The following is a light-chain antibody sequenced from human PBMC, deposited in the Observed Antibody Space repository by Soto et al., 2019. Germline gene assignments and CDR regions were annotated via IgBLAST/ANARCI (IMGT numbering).Light chain of an antibody. J-gene: IGKJ1*01. CDR1: QSVSSN. CDR3: QHYGRGSPIA. Sequence: EIVMTQSPATLSVSPGERATLSCRASQSVSSNLAWYQQKPGQAPRLLIYGASTRATGIPARFSGSGSGTDFTLIINRLQPEDFALYFCQHYGRGSPIAFGLGTKVDIK. V-gene: IGKV3-15*01. CDR2: GAS.